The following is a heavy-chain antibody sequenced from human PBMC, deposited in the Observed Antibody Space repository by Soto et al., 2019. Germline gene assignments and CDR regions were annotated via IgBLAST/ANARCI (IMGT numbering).Heavy chain of an antibody. J-gene: IGHJ5*02. V-gene: IGHV3-9*01. CDR2: ISWNSGSI. Sequence: QPGGSLRLSCSASGFTFDDYAMHWVRQAPGKGLEWVSGISWNSGSIGYADSVKGRFTISRDNAKNSLYLQMNSLRAEDTALYYCAKDYGSGSYSVFNWFDPWGQGTLVTVSS. D-gene: IGHD3-10*01. CDR3: AKDYGSGSYSVFNWFDP. CDR1: GFTFDDYA.